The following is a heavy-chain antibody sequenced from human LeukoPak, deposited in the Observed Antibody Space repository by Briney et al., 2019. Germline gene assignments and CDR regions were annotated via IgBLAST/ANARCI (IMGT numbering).Heavy chain of an antibody. Sequence: GASVKVSCKASGYTFTDYYMHWVRQAPGQGLEWMGWINPDNGNTNYAQKLQGRVTMTTDTSTSTAYMELRSLRSDDTAVYYCARARYSYGETYYYYYYMDVWGKGTTVTVSS. CDR1: GYTFTDYY. CDR2: INPDNGNT. D-gene: IGHD5-18*01. V-gene: IGHV1-18*04. J-gene: IGHJ6*03. CDR3: ARARYSYGETYYYYYYMDV.